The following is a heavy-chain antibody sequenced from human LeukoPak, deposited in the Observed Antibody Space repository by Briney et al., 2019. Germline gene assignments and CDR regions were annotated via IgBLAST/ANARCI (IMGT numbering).Heavy chain of an antibody. D-gene: IGHD1-14*01. CDR1: GYTFTGYY. CDR3: ARVSSPLQYNWFDP. J-gene: IGHJ5*02. Sequence: ATVNVSCTASGYTFTGYYMHWVRQAPGQGLEWVGRINPNSGGTNYAQKFQGRVTMTRDTSISTTYMELRRLNSDDTAVYYCARVSSPLQYNWFDPWGQGTLVTVSS. V-gene: IGHV1-2*06. CDR2: INPNSGGT.